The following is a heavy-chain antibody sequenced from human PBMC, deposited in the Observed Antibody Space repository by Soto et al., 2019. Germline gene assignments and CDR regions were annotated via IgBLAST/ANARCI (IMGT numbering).Heavy chain of an antibody. CDR3: TREAGWQRMVPYD. D-gene: IGHD6-25*01. V-gene: IGHV1-18*04. J-gene: IGHJ4*02. CDR2: ISAFNGDT. CDR1: GYTFTSYG. Sequence: QVQLVQSGSEVKKPGASVNVSCKAFGYTFTSYGFSWVRQVPGQGLEWLGWISAFNGDTQYAQTIKGRLTVTTDTSTTTVHMHLRSLTPADTAVYYCTREAGWQRMVPYDWGQGTLVSVS.